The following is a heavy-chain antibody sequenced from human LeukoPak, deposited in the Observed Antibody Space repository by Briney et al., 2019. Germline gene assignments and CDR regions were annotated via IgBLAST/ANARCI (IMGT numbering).Heavy chain of an antibody. Sequence: GGSLRLSCAASGSAFSRSWIHWVRQAPGKGLEWVSVIYGGGSTYYADSVRGRFTISRDNSTNTLYLQMNSLRGEDTAVYFCARGYSSGWPDFWGQGTLVTVSS. CDR1: GSAFSRSW. V-gene: IGHV3-53*01. CDR3: ARGYSSGWPDF. J-gene: IGHJ4*02. D-gene: IGHD6-25*01. CDR2: IYGGGST.